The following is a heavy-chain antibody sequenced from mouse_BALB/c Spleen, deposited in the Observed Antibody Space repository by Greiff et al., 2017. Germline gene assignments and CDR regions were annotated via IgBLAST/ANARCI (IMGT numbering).Heavy chain of an antibody. V-gene: IGHV1-54*01. J-gene: IGHJ1*01. Sequence: LEESGAELVRPGTSVKVSCKASGYAFTNYLIEWVKQRPGQGLEWIGVINPGSGGTNYNEKFKGKATLTADKSSSTAYMQLSSLTSDDSAVYFCARGGLRRRYFDVWGAGTTVTVSS. D-gene: IGHD2-4*01. CDR3: ARGGLRRRYFDV. CDR1: GYAFTNYL. CDR2: INPGSGGT.